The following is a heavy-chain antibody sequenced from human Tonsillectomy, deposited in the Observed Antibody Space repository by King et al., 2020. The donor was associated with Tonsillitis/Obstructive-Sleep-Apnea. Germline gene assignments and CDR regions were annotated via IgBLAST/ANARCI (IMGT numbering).Heavy chain of an antibody. D-gene: IGHD2-15*01. CDR3: ASDAGRRMGYCSGGSCYSKGWFDP. CDR1: GYTFTVYY. V-gene: IGHV1-2*06. Sequence: QLVQSGAEVKKPGASVKVSCKASGYTFTVYYMQWVLQAPGQWPEWIVLINPNSGGTKYAQKFQGRVTMTRDTSISTAYMALSRLRFDETAVYYCASDAGRRMGYCSGGSCYSKGWFDPWGQGTLVTVSS. CDR2: INPNSGGT. J-gene: IGHJ5*02.